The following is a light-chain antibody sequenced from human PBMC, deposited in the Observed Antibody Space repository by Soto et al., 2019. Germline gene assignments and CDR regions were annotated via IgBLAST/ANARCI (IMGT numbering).Light chain of an antibody. J-gene: IGKJ5*01. CDR2: KIS. CDR3: MQATQFLIT. V-gene: IGKV2-24*01. CDR1: QSLVHSDGNTN. Sequence: EIVMTQSPLSSPVTLGQPASISCRSSQSLVHSDGNTNLSWLQQRPGQPPRVLIYKISKRFSGVPDRFSGSGAGTDFTLRISRVEAEDVGVYYCMQATQFLITFGQGTRLEI.